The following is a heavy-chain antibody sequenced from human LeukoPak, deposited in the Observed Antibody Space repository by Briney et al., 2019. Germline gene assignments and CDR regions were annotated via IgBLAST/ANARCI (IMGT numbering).Heavy chain of an antibody. CDR3: ARLIAVGYNWFDP. V-gene: IGHV6-1*01. J-gene: IGHJ5*02. D-gene: IGHD2-15*01. CDR2: TYYRSGWNT. CDR1: GDSVSSNSAA. Sequence: SQTLSLTCAISGDSVSSNSAAWNWIRQSPSRGLEWLGRTYYRSGWNTDYAVSVNSRITINPDTSKNHFSLHLNSVTPEDTAVYYCARLIAVGYNWFDPWGQGTLVTVSS.